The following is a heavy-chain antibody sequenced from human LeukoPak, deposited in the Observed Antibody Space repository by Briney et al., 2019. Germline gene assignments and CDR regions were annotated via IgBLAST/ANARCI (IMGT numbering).Heavy chain of an antibody. CDR1: GGSINSGGYY. CDR3: ARGHYYDSSGYYPFFDY. D-gene: IGHD3-22*01. J-gene: IGHJ4*02. CDR2: IYYSGST. Sequence: SETLSLTCTVSGGSINSGGYYWSWIRQHPGKGLEWIGYIYYSGSTYYNPSPKSRVTISVDTSKNQFSLKLSSVTAADTAVYYCARGHYYDSSGYYPFFDYWGQGTLVTVSS. V-gene: IGHV4-31*03.